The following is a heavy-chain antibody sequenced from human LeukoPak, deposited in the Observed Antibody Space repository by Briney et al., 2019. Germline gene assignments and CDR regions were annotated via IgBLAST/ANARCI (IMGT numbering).Heavy chain of an antibody. V-gene: IGHV1-8*02. CDR3: ARGGYCSGSSCYFGY. J-gene: IGHJ4*02. Sequence: DSVKVSCKASGYAFSFYGINWVRQATGQGLEWMGWMNPNSSNTGYAQKFQGRVTMTRNTSISTAYMELSSLRSEDTAVYYCARGGYCSGSSCYFGYWGQGTLVTVSS. CDR1: GYAFSFYG. CDR2: MNPNSSNT. D-gene: IGHD2-15*01.